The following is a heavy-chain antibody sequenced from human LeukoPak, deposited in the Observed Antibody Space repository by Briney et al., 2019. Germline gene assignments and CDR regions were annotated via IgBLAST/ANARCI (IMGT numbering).Heavy chain of an antibody. J-gene: IGHJ4*02. CDR1: GFTFDDYA. D-gene: IGHD3-10*01. Sequence: GRSLRLSCAASGFTFDDYAMHWVRQAPGKGLEWVSGISWNSGSICYADSVKGRFTISRDNAKNSLYLQMNSLRAEDMALYYCAKDSGDTNYFDYWGQGTLVTVSS. CDR2: ISWNSGSI. CDR3: AKDSGDTNYFDY. V-gene: IGHV3-9*03.